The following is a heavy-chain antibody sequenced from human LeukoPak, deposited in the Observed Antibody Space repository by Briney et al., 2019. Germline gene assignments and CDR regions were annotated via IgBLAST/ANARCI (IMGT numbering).Heavy chain of an antibody. CDR2: VNQGATQK. D-gene: IGHD3-3*01. V-gene: IGHV3-7*01. CDR1: GYDFSSQW. J-gene: IGHJ3*02. CDR3: ARGELRFLEWLGDAFDI. Sequence: GGSLRLSCAASGYDFSSQWMSWVRQAPGKGLEWVAIVNQGATQKYYVDSVKGRFTISRDNAENSLYLQMNSLRAEDTAVYYCARGELRFLEWLGDAFDIWGQGTMVTVSS.